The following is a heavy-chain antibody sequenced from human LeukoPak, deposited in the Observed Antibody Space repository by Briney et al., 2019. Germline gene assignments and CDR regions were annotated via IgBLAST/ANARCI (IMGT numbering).Heavy chain of an antibody. CDR2: ISSSSSYI. D-gene: IGHD5-12*01. CDR3: ARDRPLYSGYTYYYYYMDV. V-gene: IGHV3-21*01. J-gene: IGHJ6*03. CDR1: GFTFRSYS. Sequence: PGGSLRLSCAATGFTFRSYSMNWVRQAPGKGLEWVSSISSSSSYIYYADSVKGRFTISRDNAKNSLYLQMNSLRAEDTDVQYCARDRPLYSGYTYYYYYMDVWGKGTTVTVSS.